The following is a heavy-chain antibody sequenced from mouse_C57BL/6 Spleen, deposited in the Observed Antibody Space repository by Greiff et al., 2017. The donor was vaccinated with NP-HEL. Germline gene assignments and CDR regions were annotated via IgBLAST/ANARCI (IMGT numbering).Heavy chain of an antibody. D-gene: IGHD1-1*01. CDR2: IYPSDSET. V-gene: IGHV1-61*01. J-gene: IGHJ2*01. CDR1: GYTFTSYW. CDR3: AREGYYYGSSLGY. Sequence: VQLQQPGAELVRPGSSVKLSCKASGYTFTSYWMDWVKQRPGQGLEWIGNIYPSDSETHYNQTFKDKATLTVDKSSSTAYMQLSSLTSEDSAVYYCAREGYYYGSSLGYWGQGTTLTVSS.